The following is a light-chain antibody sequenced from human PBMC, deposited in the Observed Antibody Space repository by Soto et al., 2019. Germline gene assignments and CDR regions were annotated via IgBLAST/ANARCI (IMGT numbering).Light chain of an antibody. V-gene: IGLV4-69*01. CDR1: SGHSSYA. Sequence: QLVLTQSPSASASLGASVKLTCSRSSGHSSYAIAWHQQQPEKGPRYLMKLSSDGSHSKGDGIPDRFSGSSSGAERYLTISSLQPEDEADHYCQTWDTGARVVFGGGTKVTVL. CDR3: QTWDTGARVV. J-gene: IGLJ2*01. CDR2: LSSDGSH.